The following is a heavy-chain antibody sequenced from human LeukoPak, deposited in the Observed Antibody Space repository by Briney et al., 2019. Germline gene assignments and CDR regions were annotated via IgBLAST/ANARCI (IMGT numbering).Heavy chain of an antibody. CDR2: ISGSGGST. D-gene: IGHD3-22*01. J-gene: IGHJ4*02. CDR1: GFTFSSYA. Sequence: PGGSLRLSCAASGFTFSSYAMSWVRQAPGKGLEWVSAISGSGGSTYYADSVKGRFTISRDNSKNTLYLQMNSLRAEDTAVYYCAKGYYYDSSGYYYGFDYWGQGTLVTVSS. CDR3: AKGYYYDSSGYYYGFDY. V-gene: IGHV3-23*01.